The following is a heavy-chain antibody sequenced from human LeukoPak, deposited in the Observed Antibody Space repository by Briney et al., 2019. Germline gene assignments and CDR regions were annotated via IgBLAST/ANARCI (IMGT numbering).Heavy chain of an antibody. J-gene: IGHJ3*02. CDR2: ISAYNGNT. CDR3: ATTMARGADDAFDI. CDR1: GYTFTSYG. Sequence: ASVKVSCKASGYTFTSYGISWVRQAPGQGLEWMGWISAYNGNTNYAQKLQGRVTMTTDTSTSTAYMELRSLRSDDTAVYYCATTMARGADDAFDIWGQGTMVTVSS. V-gene: IGHV1-18*01. D-gene: IGHD3-10*01.